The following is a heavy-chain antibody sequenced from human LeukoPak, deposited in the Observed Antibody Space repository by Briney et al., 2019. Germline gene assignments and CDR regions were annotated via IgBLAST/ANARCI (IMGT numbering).Heavy chain of an antibody. CDR2: IYYSGST. D-gene: IGHD2-15*01. Sequence: PSETLSLTCAVSGGSISSSSYYWGWIRQPPGKGLEWIGSIYYSGSTYYNPSLKSRVTISVDTSKNQFSLKLSSVTAADTAVYYCARFVGLGKGRARKLGWRGFDYWGQGTLVTVSS. J-gene: IGHJ4*02. CDR1: GGSISSSSYY. CDR3: ARFVGLGKGRARKLGWRGFDY. V-gene: IGHV4-39*01.